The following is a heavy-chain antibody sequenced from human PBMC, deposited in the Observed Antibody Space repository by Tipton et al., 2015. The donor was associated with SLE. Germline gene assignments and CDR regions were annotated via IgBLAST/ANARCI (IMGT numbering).Heavy chain of an antibody. CDR1: GYSISSGYY. CDR2: IYHSGST. CDR3: ATGDGNDAFDI. Sequence: TLSLTCAVSGYSISSGYYWGWIRQPPGKGLEWIGSIYHSGSTNHNPSLKSRVTISVDTSKNQFSLKLSSVTAADTAVYYCATGDGNDAFDIWGQGTMVTVSS. J-gene: IGHJ3*02. D-gene: IGHD3-10*01. V-gene: IGHV4-38-2*01.